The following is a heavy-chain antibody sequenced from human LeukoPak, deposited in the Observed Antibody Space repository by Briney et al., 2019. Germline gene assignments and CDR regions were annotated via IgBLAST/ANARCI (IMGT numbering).Heavy chain of an antibody. CDR2: IYYSGST. CDR3: ARGSGWHSY. J-gene: IGHJ4*02. V-gene: IGHV4-59*11. CDR1: GGSLSSHY. D-gene: IGHD6-19*01. Sequence: KPSETLSLNLTVSGGSLSSHYLGWIRQPPRQGLEWIGYIYYSGSTNYNPSLKSRVTISVDTSKNQFSLNLSSVTAADTAVYYCARGSGWHSYWGQGTLVTVSS.